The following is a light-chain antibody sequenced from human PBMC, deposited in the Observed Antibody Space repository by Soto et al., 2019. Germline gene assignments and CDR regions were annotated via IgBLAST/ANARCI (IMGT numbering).Light chain of an antibody. CDR3: QQANSFPWT. CDR2: AAS. CDR1: QGIRSW. J-gene: IGKJ1*01. V-gene: IGKV1-12*02. Sequence: DIQMTQSPSSVSASVGDSVTITCRASQGIRSWLAWYQQKPGKAPKLLIYAASSLQSGVPSRFSDSGSGTDFTLTISSLQPEDFATYYCQQANSFPWTFGQGTKVEIK.